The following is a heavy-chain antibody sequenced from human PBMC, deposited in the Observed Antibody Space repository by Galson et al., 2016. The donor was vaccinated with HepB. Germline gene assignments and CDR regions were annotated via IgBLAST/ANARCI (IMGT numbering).Heavy chain of an antibody. D-gene: IGHD2-2*01. Sequence: SLRLSCAASGLTFTNAWMTWVRQAPGKGLVWVGRIKGEADGGTTDYAAPVKGRFYISRDDSTHTLFLHMNSLRVEDGAVYYCATVKLTTWYSFDSWGQGTWSPSPQ. CDR2: IKGEADGGTT. CDR1: GLTFTNAW. J-gene: IGHJ4*02. V-gene: IGHV3-15*01. CDR3: ATVKLTTWYSFDS.